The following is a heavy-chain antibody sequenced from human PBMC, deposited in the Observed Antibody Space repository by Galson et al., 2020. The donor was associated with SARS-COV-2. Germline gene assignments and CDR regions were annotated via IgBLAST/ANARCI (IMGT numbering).Heavy chain of an antibody. CDR2: ISSDGGST. Sequence: GESLKISCAASGFTFSSYAMHWVRQAPGKGLEYVSAISSDGGSTYYADSVKGRFTISRDNSKNTLYLQMGSLRAEDMAVYYCARDQGSGWYSPDYWGQGTLVTVSS. CDR3: ARDQGSGWYSPDY. J-gene: IGHJ4*02. CDR1: GFTFSSYA. V-gene: IGHV3-64*02. D-gene: IGHD6-19*01.